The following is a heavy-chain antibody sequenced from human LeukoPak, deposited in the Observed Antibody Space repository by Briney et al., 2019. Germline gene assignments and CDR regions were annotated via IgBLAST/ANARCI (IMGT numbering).Heavy chain of an antibody. CDR1: GFTFSNYW. Sequence: PGGSLRLSCAASGFTFSNYWMHWVRQAPGKGLEWVSRINSDGSNTVYAEPVKGRFTISRDNAKNTLFLQMNSLRAEDTAVYYCGRGASWQGNVCEIWGQGTMVTVSS. J-gene: IGHJ3*02. CDR3: GRGASWQGNVCEI. D-gene: IGHD3-10*01. V-gene: IGHV3-74*01. CDR2: INSDGSNT.